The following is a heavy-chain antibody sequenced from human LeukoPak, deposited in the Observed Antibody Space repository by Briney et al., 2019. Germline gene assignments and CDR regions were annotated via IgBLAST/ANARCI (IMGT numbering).Heavy chain of an antibody. Sequence: PGGSLRLSCAASGFTFSSYAMSWVRQAPGKGLEWVSAISGSGGSTYYADSVKGRFTISRDNSKNTLYLQMNSLRAEDTAVYYWAKAHSRGWFRRTLYFDYWGQGTLVTVSS. CDR1: GFTFSSYA. J-gene: IGHJ4*02. CDR2: ISGSGGST. D-gene: IGHD6-19*01. V-gene: IGHV3-23*01. CDR3: AKAHSRGWFRRTLYFDY.